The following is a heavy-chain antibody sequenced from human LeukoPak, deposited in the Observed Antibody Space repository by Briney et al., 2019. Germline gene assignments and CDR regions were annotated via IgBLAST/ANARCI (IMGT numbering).Heavy chain of an antibody. CDR3: AKVRRGYCSGGSCYSWFDP. CDR1: GFTFSSYG. J-gene: IGHJ5*02. CDR2: ISYDGSNK. Sequence: PGRSLRLSCAASGFTFSSYGMHWVRQAPGKGLEWVAVISYDGSNKYYADSVKGRFTISRDNSKNTLYLQMNSLRAEDTAVYYCAKVRRGYCSGGSCYSWFDPWGQGTLVTVSS. V-gene: IGHV3-30*18. D-gene: IGHD2-15*01.